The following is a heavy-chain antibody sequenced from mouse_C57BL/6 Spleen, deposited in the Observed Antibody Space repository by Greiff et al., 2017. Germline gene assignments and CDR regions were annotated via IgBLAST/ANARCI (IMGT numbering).Heavy chain of an antibody. J-gene: IGHJ2*01. Sequence: QVQLQQPGTELVKPGASVKLSCKASGYTFTSYWMHWVKQRPGQGLEWIGNINPSNGGTNYNEKFKSKATLTVDKSSSTAYMQLSSLTSEDSAVYYGARGRYDGHPFYDDWGKGATLTVSS. CDR3: ARGRYDGHPFYDD. D-gene: IGHD2-3*01. CDR2: INPSNGGT. CDR1: GYTFTSYW. V-gene: IGHV1-53*01.